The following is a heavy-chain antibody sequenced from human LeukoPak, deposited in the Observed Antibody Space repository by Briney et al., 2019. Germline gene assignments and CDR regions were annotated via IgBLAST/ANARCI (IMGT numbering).Heavy chain of an antibody. D-gene: IGHD2-15*01. CDR2: ISGSGGST. CDR3: AIDPLRVAATN. J-gene: IGHJ4*02. CDR1: GFTFSTYA. Sequence: PGGSLRLSCAASGFTFSTYAMSWVRQAPGKGLEWVSGISGSGGSTYYADSVKGRFTISRDNSNNTLYLQMNSLRAEDTAIYYCAIDPLRVAATNWGQGTLVTVSS. V-gene: IGHV3-23*01.